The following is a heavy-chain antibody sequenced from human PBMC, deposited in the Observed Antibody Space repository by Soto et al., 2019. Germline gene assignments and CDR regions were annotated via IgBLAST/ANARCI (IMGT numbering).Heavy chain of an antibody. J-gene: IGHJ5*02. CDR1: GDTFSSYS. D-gene: IGHD3-9*01. Sequence: GQLVQSGAEVKKPGSSVKVSCKASGDTFSSYSINWVRQAPGQGLEGMGRIIPVLGIVNYAQKFQGRVTITAGKPKSSDYMELSSLRSEDTAVYYCAGEKAILTGYSKFWWVVPWGQGTLVTVSS. CDR3: AGEKAILTGYSKFWWVVP. CDR2: IIPVLGIV. V-gene: IGHV1-69*08.